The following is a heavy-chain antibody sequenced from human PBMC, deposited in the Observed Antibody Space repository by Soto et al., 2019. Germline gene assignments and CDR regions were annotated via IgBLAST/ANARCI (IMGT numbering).Heavy chain of an antibody. CDR1: GFIFSDYW. V-gene: IGHV3-7*04. Sequence: EVQLVESGGGLVQPGGSLRLSCAASGFIFSDYWMTWVRQAPGKGLEWVANIKQDGTEKYYVDSVKGRFTISRDNAQNSLYLRVNSLRVEDTAVYYCARARYSSYWGNDPLDIWGQGTMVTVSS. CDR2: IKQDGTEK. D-gene: IGHD6-13*01. CDR3: ARARYSSYWGNDPLDI. J-gene: IGHJ3*02.